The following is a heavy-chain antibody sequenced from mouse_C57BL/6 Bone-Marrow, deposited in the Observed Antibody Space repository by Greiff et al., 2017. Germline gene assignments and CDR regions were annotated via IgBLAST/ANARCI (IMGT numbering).Heavy chain of an antibody. V-gene: IGHV5-9-1*02. J-gene: IGHJ1*03. Sequence: EVQGVESGEGLVKPGGSLKLSCAASGFTFSSYAMSWVRQTPEKRLEWVAYISRGGDYTYYADTVKGRFTISRDNARNTLYLQMSSLKSEDTAMYYGTRDPFYYGNARWYFDVWGKGTTVTVSS. CDR1: GFTFSSYA. CDR3: TRDPFYYGNARWYFDV. D-gene: IGHD2-1*01. CDR2: ISRGGDYT.